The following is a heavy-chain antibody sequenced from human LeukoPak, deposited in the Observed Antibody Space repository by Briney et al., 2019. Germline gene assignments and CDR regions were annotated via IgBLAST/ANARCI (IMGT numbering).Heavy chain of an antibody. CDR2: IYYSGST. V-gene: IGHV4-31*03. CDR3: ASSVVVAATDAFDI. D-gene: IGHD2-15*01. CDR1: GGSISSGGYY. Sequence: SQTLSLTCTVSGGSISSGGYYWSWIRQHPGKGLEWIGYIYYSGSTYYNPSLKSRVTISVDTPKNQFSLKLSSVTAADTAVYYCASSVVVAATDAFDIWGQGTMVTVSS. J-gene: IGHJ3*02.